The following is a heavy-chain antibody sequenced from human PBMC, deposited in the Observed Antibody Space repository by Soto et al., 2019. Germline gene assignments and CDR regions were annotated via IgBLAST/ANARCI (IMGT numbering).Heavy chain of an antibody. V-gene: IGHV3-23*01. Sequence: EVQLLESGGGLVQPGGSLRLSCAASGFTFSNYAMSWVRQAPGKGLEWVSAVSISGGSTYYGDSVKGRFTISRDNSKNTPCLQMNSPRAEGTAIYYFAKSVGSGSTGGSCYTFDNWGQGTLVTVSS. CDR3: AKSVGSGSTGGSCYTFDN. D-gene: IGHD2-15*01. J-gene: IGHJ4*02. CDR1: GFTFSNYA. CDR2: VSISGGST.